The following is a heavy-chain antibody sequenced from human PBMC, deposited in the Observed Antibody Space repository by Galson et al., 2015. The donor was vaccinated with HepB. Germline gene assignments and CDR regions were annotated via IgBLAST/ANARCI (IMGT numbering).Heavy chain of an antibody. V-gene: IGHV3-21*01. CDR1: GFTFSNAW. CDR2: ISSSGSYI. Sequence: SLRLSCAASGFTFSNAWMNWVRQAPGKGLEWVSSISSSGSYIYYADSVKGRFTISRDNAKNSLYLQLNSLRAEDTAVFYCATASPFGVNDYWGQGTLVTVSS. J-gene: IGHJ4*02. D-gene: IGHD3-10*01. CDR3: ATASPFGVNDY.